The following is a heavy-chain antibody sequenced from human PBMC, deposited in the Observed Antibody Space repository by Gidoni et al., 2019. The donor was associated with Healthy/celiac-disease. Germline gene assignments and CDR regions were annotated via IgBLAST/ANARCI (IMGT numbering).Heavy chain of an antibody. CDR1: GGSISSYY. V-gene: IGHV4-59*01. Sequence: QVQLPESGPGLVKPSATLSLTCPVSGGSISSYYWSWIRQPPGKGLEWIGYIYYSGSTNYNPSLKSRVTISVDTSKNQFSLKLSSVTAADTAVYYCARDRGGVFDIWGQGTMVTVSS. D-gene: IGHD3-16*01. CDR2: IYYSGST. J-gene: IGHJ3*02. CDR3: ARDRGGVFDI.